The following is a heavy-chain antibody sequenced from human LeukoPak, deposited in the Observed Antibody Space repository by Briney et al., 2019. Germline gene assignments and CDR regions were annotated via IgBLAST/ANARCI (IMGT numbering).Heavy chain of an antibody. Sequence: ASVKVSCKASGYTFTGYYMHWVRQAPGQGLEWMGWINPNSGGTNYAQKFQGRVTMTRDTSISTAYMELSRLRSDDTAVYYCARVGVYYDILTGYGDWGQGALVTVSS. CDR1: GYTFTGYY. D-gene: IGHD3-9*01. V-gene: IGHV1-2*02. CDR2: INPNSGGT. CDR3: ARVGVYYDILTGYGD. J-gene: IGHJ4*02.